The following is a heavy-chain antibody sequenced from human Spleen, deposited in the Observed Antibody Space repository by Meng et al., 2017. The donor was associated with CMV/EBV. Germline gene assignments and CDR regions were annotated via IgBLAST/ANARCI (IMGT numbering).Heavy chain of an antibody. J-gene: IGHJ5*02. V-gene: IGHV1-46*01. D-gene: IGHD3-3*01. Sequence: ASVKVSCKASGYTLTSYYMTWVRQAPGQGLEWMATINPNSAATSYAQKFQGRVTMTRDTSTSTVYMELSSLRSEDTAVYYCARDMKRITIFGVVNPGGLSDPWGQGTLVTVSS. CDR3: ARDMKRITIFGVVNPGGLSDP. CDR2: INPNSAAT. CDR1: GYTLTSYY.